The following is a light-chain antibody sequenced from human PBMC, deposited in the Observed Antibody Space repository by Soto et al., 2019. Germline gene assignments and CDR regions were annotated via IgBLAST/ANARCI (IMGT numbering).Light chain of an antibody. CDR2: KAS. Sequence: DIQMTQSPSTLSASVGDRVTITCRASQSISSWLAWYQQKPGKAPKLLIYKASNFESGDPSRFSGSGSWTGFTPTISSLQPDDFATYYCQQYNSYPYTFGQGTKLEIK. CDR3: QQYNSYPYT. J-gene: IGKJ2*01. CDR1: QSISSW. V-gene: IGKV1-5*03.